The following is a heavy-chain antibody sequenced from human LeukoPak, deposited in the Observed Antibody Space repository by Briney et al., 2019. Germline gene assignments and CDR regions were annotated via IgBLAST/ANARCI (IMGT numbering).Heavy chain of an antibody. Sequence: NPSETLSLTCTVSGGSISSGSYYWGWIRQPPGKGLEWIGSIYYSGSTYYNPSLKSRVTISVDTSKNQFSLKLSSVTAADTAVYYCARHDYGDYNDAFDIWGQGTMVTVSS. D-gene: IGHD4-17*01. J-gene: IGHJ3*02. CDR2: IYYSGST. CDR3: ARHDYGDYNDAFDI. CDR1: GGSISSGSYY. V-gene: IGHV4-39*01.